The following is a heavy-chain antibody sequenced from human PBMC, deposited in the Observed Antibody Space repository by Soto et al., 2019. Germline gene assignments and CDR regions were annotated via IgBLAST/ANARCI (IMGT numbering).Heavy chain of an antibody. V-gene: IGHV4-4*02. Sequence: SETLSLTCTFPCVSITSSNWWNWVRQSPGKGLEWIGEAHHSGRTNYNPSLKSRVTISVDKSKNHFSLKLSSVTAADTAVYYCARSEATGLDHWGQGTLVTVS. D-gene: IGHD1-26*01. CDR3: ARSEATGLDH. J-gene: IGHJ4*02. CDR1: CVSITSSNW. CDR2: AHHSGRT.